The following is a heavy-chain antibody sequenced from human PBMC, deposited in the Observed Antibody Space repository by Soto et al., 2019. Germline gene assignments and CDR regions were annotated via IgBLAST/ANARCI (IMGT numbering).Heavy chain of an antibody. CDR2: IFSNDEK. V-gene: IGHV2-26*01. CDR1: GFSLSNARLS. J-gene: IGHJ4*02. D-gene: IGHD2-15*01. Sequence: QVTLKESGPVLVKPTETLTLTCTVSGFSLSNARLSVSWIRQPPGKALEWLAHIFSNDEKFYSTSLKSRLTISKDTSKSQVVLTMTNMDPADTATYYCARIRDEDCSGGSCYYYFDYWGQGTLVTVSS. CDR3: ARIRDEDCSGGSCYYYFDY.